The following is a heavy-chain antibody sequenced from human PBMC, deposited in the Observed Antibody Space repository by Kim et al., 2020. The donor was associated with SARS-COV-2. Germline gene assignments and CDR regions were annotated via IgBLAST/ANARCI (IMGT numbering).Heavy chain of an antibody. V-gene: IGHV3-23*01. Sequence: GGSLRLSCAASGFTFSSYAMSWVRQAPGKGLEWVSAISGSGGSTYYADSVKGRFTISRDNSKNTLYLQMNSLRAEDTAVYYCAKDSTVDAWHDSSPHPPYYFDYWGQGTLVTVSS. CDR2: ISGSGGST. CDR3: AKDSTVDAWHDSSPHPPYYFDY. D-gene: IGHD3-22*01. CDR1: GFTFSSYA. J-gene: IGHJ4*02.